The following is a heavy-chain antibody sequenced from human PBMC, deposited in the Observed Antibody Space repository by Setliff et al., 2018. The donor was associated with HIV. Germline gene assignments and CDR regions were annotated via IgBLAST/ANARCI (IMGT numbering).Heavy chain of an antibody. J-gene: IGHJ6*02. D-gene: IGHD6-13*01. V-gene: IGHV3-49*04. CDR1: GFTFSNAW. CDR2: IRSKAYGGTT. Sequence: GGSLRLSCAASGFTFSNAWMSWVRQAPGKGLEWVGCIRSKAYGGTTEYAASVKGRFTISKDDSKSIAYLQITSLKTEDTAVYYCTRNGVEVAADWGQGTTFTVSS. CDR3: TRNGVEVAAD.